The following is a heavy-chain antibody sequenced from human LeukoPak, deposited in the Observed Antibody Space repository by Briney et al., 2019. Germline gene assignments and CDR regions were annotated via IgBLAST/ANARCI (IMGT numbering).Heavy chain of an antibody. CDR2: IYYSGST. CDR3: ARSYYYYYGMDV. CDR1: GGSISSGDYY. J-gene: IGHJ6*02. V-gene: IGHV4-30-4*01. Sequence: SETLSLTCTVSGGSISSGDYYWRWIRQPPGKGLEWIGYIYYSGSTYYNPSLKSRVTISVDTFKNQFSLKLSSVTAADTAVYYCARSYYYYYGMDVWGQGTTVTVSS.